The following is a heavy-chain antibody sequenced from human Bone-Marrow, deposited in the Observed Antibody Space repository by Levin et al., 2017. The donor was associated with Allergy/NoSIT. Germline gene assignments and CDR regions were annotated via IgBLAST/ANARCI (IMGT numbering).Heavy chain of an antibody. CDR2: ISGSGGST. J-gene: IGHJ4*02. CDR1: GFTFSSYA. CDR3: AKDEYPPLGYSSSWWDFDY. D-gene: IGHD6-13*01. V-gene: IGHV3-23*01. Sequence: PGGSLRLSCAASGFTFSSYAMSWVRQAPGKGLEWVSAISGSGGSTYYADSVKGRFTISRDNSKNTLYLQMNSLRAEDTAVYYCAKDEYPPLGYSSSWWDFDYWGQGTLVTVSS.